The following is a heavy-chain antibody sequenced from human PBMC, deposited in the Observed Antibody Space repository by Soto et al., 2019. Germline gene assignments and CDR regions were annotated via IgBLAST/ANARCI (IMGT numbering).Heavy chain of an antibody. CDR1: GYTFISYG. J-gene: IGHJ4*02. CDR3: ARDRYSSGWHFDY. Sequence: QVQLVQSGGEVKKPGASVKVSCKASGYTFISYGISWVRQAPGQGLEWMGWISPYNSNANYAQKFQGRVTMTTDTSTGTAYMELRSLRSDDTAVYYCARDRYSSGWHFDYWGQGTLVTVSS. D-gene: IGHD6-19*01. CDR2: ISPYNSNA. V-gene: IGHV1-18*01.